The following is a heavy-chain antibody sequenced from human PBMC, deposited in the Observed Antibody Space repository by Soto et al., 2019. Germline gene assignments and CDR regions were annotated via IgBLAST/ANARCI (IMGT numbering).Heavy chain of an antibody. D-gene: IGHD3-22*01. CDR3: ARPPPYYYDSSGYFGWFDP. CDR2: ISAYNGNT. V-gene: IGHV1-18*01. J-gene: IGHJ5*02. Sequence: ASVKVSCKASGYTFTSYGISWVRQAPGQGLEWMGWISAYNGNTNYAQKLQGRVTMTTDTSTSTAYMELRSLRSDDTAVYYCARPPPYYYDSSGYFGWFDPWGQGTLVTVSS. CDR1: GYTFTSYG.